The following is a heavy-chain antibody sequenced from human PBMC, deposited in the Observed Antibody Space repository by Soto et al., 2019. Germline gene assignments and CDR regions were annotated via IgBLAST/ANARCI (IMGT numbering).Heavy chain of an antibody. Sequence: QVQLVQSAAEVKKPGASVKVSCKASGYSFTSYGISWVRQAPGQGPEWMGWISGHNGNTNHPQRLQGRVTMTTDTSRNTAYMELRSLRSDDTDVYYCARHRFNYYDDTVYYYFDYWGQGTLVTVSS. V-gene: IGHV1-18*04. CDR1: GYSFTSYG. D-gene: IGHD3-22*01. CDR3: ARHRFNYYDDTVYYYFDY. CDR2: ISGHNGNT. J-gene: IGHJ4*02.